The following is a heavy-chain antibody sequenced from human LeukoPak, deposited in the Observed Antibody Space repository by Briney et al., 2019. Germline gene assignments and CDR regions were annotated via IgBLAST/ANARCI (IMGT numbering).Heavy chain of an antibody. D-gene: IGHD4-17*01. CDR3: AISAVGGDGKIDY. V-gene: IGHV1-46*01. CDR1: GYTFTSYY. CDR2: INPSGGST. Sequence: ASVKVSCKASGYTFTSYYMHWVRQAPGQGLEWMGIINPSGGSTSYAQKFQGRVTMTRDMSTSTVYMELSSLRSEDTAVYYCAISAVGGDGKIDYWGQGTLVTVSS. J-gene: IGHJ4*02.